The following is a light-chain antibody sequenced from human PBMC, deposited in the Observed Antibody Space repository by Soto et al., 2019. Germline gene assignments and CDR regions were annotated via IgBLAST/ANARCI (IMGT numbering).Light chain of an antibody. V-gene: IGKV1-39*01. CDR2: RAS. CDR3: QQSGTRPPWT. J-gene: IGKJ1*01. CDR1: QTVSTF. Sequence: EILSTQSPVSLSASAWDRVTISCRASQTVSTFLNWYQQKPGKAPRLLIYRASSVQSGVPPRFSGSGSGRDFTLTISSLRPEDIATYFCQQSGTRPPWTFGQGTKVDIK.